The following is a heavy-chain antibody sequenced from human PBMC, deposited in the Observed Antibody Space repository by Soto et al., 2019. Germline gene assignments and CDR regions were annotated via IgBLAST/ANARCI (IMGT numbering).Heavy chain of an antibody. Sequence: GGSLRLSCAAAGFTFSSYAMHWVRQAPGKGLEWVAVISYDGSNKYYADSVKGRFTISRDNSKNTLYLQMNSLRAEDTAVYYCASPASSSVLTRPYWGQGTLVTVSS. D-gene: IGHD6-6*01. J-gene: IGHJ4*02. CDR2: ISYDGSNK. CDR1: GFTFSSYA. CDR3: ASPASSSVLTRPY. V-gene: IGHV3-30-3*01.